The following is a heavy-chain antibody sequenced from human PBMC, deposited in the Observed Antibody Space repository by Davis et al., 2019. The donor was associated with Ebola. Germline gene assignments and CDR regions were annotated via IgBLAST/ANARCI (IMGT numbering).Heavy chain of an antibody. CDR2: MNPNSGNT. CDR3: ARGGRYCTNGVCYKRWYFDL. D-gene: IGHD2-8*01. J-gene: IGHJ2*01. V-gene: IGHV1-8*01. Sequence: ASVKVSCKASGYTFTSYDINWVRQATGQGLEWMGWMNPNSGNTGYAQKFQGRVTMTRNTTISTAYMELSSLRSEDTAVYYCARGGRYCTNGVCYKRWYFDLWGRGTLVTVSS. CDR1: GYTFTSYD.